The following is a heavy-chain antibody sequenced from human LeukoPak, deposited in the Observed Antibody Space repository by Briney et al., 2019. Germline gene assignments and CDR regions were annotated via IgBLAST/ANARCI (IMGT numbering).Heavy chain of an antibody. CDR3: STEPRLLSY. D-gene: IGHD3-10*01. Sequence: GGSLRLSCAASGFSFSASYMTWVRQAPGKGLECVAYIRPDGSSTYYVDSVKGRFTISRDNAKNSVYLQMNSLRVEYTALYYCSTEPRLLSYWGQGTLVTVSP. CDR2: IRPDGSST. J-gene: IGHJ4*02. CDR1: GFSFSASY. V-gene: IGHV3-7*01.